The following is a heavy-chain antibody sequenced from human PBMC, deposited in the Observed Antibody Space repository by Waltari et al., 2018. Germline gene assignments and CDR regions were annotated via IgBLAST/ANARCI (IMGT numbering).Heavy chain of an antibody. J-gene: IGHJ4*02. CDR3: AKDIDTARRWSHRPLDK. V-gene: IGHV3-30*18. CDR2: IAYDCHNK. D-gene: IGHD5-18*01. Sequence: QVQLVESGGGVVQPGRSLRLSCAASGFTFSNYGMHWIRQAPGKGLEWGAGIAYDCHNKYYGDSVKGRFSISRDNSRNTLFLQMDTLRPEDTAVYYCAKDIDTARRWSHRPLDKWGQGTLVTVSS. CDR1: GFTFSNYG.